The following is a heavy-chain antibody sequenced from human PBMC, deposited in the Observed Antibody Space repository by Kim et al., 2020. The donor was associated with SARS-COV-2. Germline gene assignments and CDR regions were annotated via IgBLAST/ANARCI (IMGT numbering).Heavy chain of an antibody. CDR3: AKVPSQGGFDY. D-gene: IGHD2-15*01. CDR2: ISGGGGST. V-gene: IGHV3-23*01. Sequence: GGSLRLSCAASGFTFSSYIMSWVRQAPGQGLEWVSAISGGGGSTYYADSVKGRFTISRDNSKNTLYLQMNSLRAEDTAVYYCAKVPSQGGFDYWGQGTLVTVSS. CDR1: GFTFSSYI. J-gene: IGHJ4*02.